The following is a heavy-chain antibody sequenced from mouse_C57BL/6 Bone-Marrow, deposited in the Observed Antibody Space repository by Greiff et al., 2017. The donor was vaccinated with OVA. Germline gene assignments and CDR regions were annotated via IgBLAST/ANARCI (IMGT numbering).Heavy chain of an antibody. CDR2: IYPGSGST. CDR1: GYTFTSYW. CDR3: AQNSNFYYAMDY. J-gene: IGHJ4*01. V-gene: IGHV1-55*01. Sequence: QVQLQQPGAELVKPGASVKMSCKASGYTFTSYWITWVKQRPGQGLEWIGDIYPGSGSTNYNEKFKSKATLTVDTSSSPAYMQLSSLPSEDSAVYYCAQNSNFYYAMDYWGQGTSVTVSS. D-gene: IGHD2-5*01.